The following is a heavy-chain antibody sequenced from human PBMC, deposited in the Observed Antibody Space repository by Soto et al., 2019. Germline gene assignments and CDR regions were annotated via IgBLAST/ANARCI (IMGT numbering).Heavy chain of an antibody. D-gene: IGHD4-17*01. CDR3: ARDQRPHYGDYSPFDY. CDR1: GGTFSSYA. V-gene: IGHV1-69*01. Sequence: QVQLEQSGAEVKKPGSSVKVSCKASGGTFSSYAISWVRQAPGQGLEWMGGIIPIFGTANYAQKFQGRVTIAADESTSTAFMELSSLRSEDTAVYYCARDQRPHYGDYSPFDYWGQGTLVTVSS. CDR2: IIPIFGTA. J-gene: IGHJ4*02.